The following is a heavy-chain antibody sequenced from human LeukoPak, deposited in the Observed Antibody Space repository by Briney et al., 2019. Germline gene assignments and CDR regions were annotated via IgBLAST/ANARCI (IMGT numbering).Heavy chain of an antibody. V-gene: IGHV3-23*01. CDR1: GFTFSSYY. J-gene: IGHJ4*02. CDR2: ISVSGDWT. Sequence: GGSLRLSCEASGFTFSSYYMTWVRQAPGKGLEWVSVISVSGDWTYYADSVKGRFTISRDNSKNTLYLQMNSLRAEDTAVYYCANYRQSITAAGNSREFADYWGQGTLVTVSS. CDR3: ANYRQSITAAGNSREFADY. D-gene: IGHD6-13*01.